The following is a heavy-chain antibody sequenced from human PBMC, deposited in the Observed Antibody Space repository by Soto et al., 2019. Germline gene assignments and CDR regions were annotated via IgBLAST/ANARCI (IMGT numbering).Heavy chain of an antibody. D-gene: IGHD3-22*01. CDR2: ISFDGTNK. CDR1: GFTFSSHA. V-gene: IGHV3-30-3*01. Sequence: LRLSCAATGFTFSSHAMNWVRQSPGKGLEWVSVISFDGTNKYYAESVRGRYTISRDNSKNVLYLDMNSLRPDDTAIYYCARAHGPYYDSSYYGLARNYFDYWGQGALVTVSS. CDR3: ARAHGPYYDSSYYGLARNYFDY. J-gene: IGHJ4*02.